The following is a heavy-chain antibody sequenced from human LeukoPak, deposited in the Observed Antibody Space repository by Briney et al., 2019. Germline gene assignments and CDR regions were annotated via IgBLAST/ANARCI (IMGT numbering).Heavy chain of an antibody. CDR3: ARRRYCSGGSCYPIDY. CDR1: GFSISSGGYY. J-gene: IGHJ4*02. CDR2: IYYSGST. Sequence: SETLSLTCTVSGFSISSGGYYWSWIRQHPGKGLECIVYIYYSGSTYYNPSLKGRVTISVDTSKNQFSLKLSSVTAADTAVYYCARRRYCSGGSCYPIDYWGQGTLVTVSS. V-gene: IGHV4-31*03. D-gene: IGHD2-15*01.